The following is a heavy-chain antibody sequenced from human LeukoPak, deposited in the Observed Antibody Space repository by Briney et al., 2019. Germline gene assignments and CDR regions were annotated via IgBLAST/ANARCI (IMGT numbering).Heavy chain of an antibody. Sequence: GGSLRLSCAASGFNFDDFAMHWVRLSPGKGLEWVSGISWDGNSVESADSVKGRFTISRDNAKISLYLQMDSLRPEDTALYYCARGGPATPASLDYWGQGTLVTVSS. CDR1: GFNFDDFA. V-gene: IGHV3-9*01. D-gene: IGHD3-16*01. CDR3: ARGGPATPASLDY. CDR2: ISWDGNSV. J-gene: IGHJ4*02.